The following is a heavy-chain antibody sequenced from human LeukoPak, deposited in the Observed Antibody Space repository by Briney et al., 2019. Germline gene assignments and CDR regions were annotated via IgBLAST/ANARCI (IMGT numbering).Heavy chain of an antibody. CDR2: INPYSGDT. V-gene: IGHV1-2*02. Sequence: ASVKVSCKASGYSFTGYYIHWLRQAPGQGLEWMGWINPYSGDTNYARKFQGRVTMTTDTSTSTAYMELRSLRSDDTAVYYCARALSAGSYDEPLHWGQGTLVSVSS. D-gene: IGHD3-16*01. CDR1: GYSFTGYY. CDR3: ARALSAGSYDEPLH. J-gene: IGHJ4*02.